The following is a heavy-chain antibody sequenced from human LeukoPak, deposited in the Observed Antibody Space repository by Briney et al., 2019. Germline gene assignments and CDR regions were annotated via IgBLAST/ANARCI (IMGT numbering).Heavy chain of an antibody. CDR2: ISWNSGSI. D-gene: IGHD2-2*01. CDR3: ARVGYQLLFPYYYYGMDV. CDR1: GFTFDDYA. Sequence: GRSLRLSCAASGFTFDDYAMHWVRQAPGKGLEWVSGISWNSGSIGYADSVKGRFTISRDNAKNSLYLQMNSLRAEDTAVYYCARVGYQLLFPYYYYGMDVWGQGTTVTVSS. V-gene: IGHV3-9*01. J-gene: IGHJ6*02.